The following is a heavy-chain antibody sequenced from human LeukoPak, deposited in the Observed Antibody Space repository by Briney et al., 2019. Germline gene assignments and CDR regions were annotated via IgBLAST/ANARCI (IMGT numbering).Heavy chain of an antibody. Sequence: GASVKVSCKASGYTFTSYDINWVRQATGQGLEWMGWMNPNSGNTGYAQKFQGRVTMTRNTSISTAYMELSSLRSDDTAVYYCARAPRSRYSNYMDVWGKGTTVTVSS. CDR3: ARAPRSRYSNYMDV. J-gene: IGHJ6*03. CDR2: MNPNSGNT. V-gene: IGHV1-8*01. D-gene: IGHD4-11*01. CDR1: GYTFTSYD.